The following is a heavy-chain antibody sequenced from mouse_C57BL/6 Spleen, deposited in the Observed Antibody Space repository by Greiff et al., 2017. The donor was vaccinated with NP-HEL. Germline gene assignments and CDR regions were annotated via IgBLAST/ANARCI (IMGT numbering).Heavy chain of an antibody. D-gene: IGHD1-1*01. Sequence: EVQLQQSGPELVKPGASVKIPCKASGYTFTDYNMDWVKQSHGKSLAWIGVLNPNNGCTIYNQKFKGKATLTVDKSSSTAYMELRSLTSEDTAVYYCARDGTTVPYWYFDVWGTGTTVTVSS. V-gene: IGHV1-18*01. CDR3: ARDGTTVPYWYFDV. J-gene: IGHJ1*03. CDR1: GYTFTDYN. CDR2: LNPNNGCT.